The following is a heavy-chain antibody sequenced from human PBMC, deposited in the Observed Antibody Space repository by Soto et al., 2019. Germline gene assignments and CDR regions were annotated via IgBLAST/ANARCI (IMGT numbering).Heavy chain of an antibody. CDR1: GYTFIDYY. D-gene: IGHD6-19*01. J-gene: IGHJ4*02. Sequence: QVQLVQSGAEVKKPGASVKVSCEASGYTFIDYYMHWVRQAPGQGFECMGRISPKRGGTNYAQKFEGRVTMTWDTSLNTAYMELNSLMSEDTAVYYCARPPGYISDWYYFDLWGQGTLVTVSS. CDR2: ISPKRGGT. V-gene: IGHV1-2*02. CDR3: ARPPGYISDWYYFDL.